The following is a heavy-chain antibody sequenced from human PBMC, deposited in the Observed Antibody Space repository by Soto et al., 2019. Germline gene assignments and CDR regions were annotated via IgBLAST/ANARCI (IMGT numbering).Heavy chain of an antibody. CDR2: IIPIFGTA. CDR1: GGPFSSSA. J-gene: IGHJ5*02. CDR3: ARGGIAARPGIWFGP. D-gene: IGHD6-6*01. Sequence: SVKVSCKASGGPFSSSAISWVRQAPGQGLDWMGRIIPIFGTANYAQKFQGRVTITADESTSTAYMELSSLRSEDTAVYYCARGGIAARPGIWFGPWGQGTLVPVSS. V-gene: IGHV1-69*13.